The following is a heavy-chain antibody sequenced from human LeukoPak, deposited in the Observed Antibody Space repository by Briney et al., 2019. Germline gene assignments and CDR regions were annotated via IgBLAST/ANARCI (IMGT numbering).Heavy chain of an antibody. CDR3: ASDPRLRWPRGSFDY. Sequence: GGALRLSCAACVFTFSDYYLRWMRQAPGKGLEGVSYISSRCCTIYYADSAKGRLTISRENAKNSLYLKMNSLRAEDTSVYYCASDPRLRWPRGSFDYWGQGTLVTVSS. V-gene: IGHV3-11*04. CDR2: ISSRCCTI. D-gene: IGHD4-23*01. CDR1: VFTFSDYY. J-gene: IGHJ4*02.